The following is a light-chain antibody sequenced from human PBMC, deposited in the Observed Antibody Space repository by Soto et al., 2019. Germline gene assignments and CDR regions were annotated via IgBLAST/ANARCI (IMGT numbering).Light chain of an antibody. J-gene: IGKJ2*01. Sequence: EIVLTQSPATLSLSPGERATLSCRASQSVSSYLAWYQQKPGQAPRLLIHGASNRATGIPARFSGSGSGTDFSLTISSLESEDFAVYCCQHRGKWPRTFGQGTKLEIK. V-gene: IGKV3-11*01. CDR3: QHRGKWPRT. CDR2: GAS. CDR1: QSVSSY.